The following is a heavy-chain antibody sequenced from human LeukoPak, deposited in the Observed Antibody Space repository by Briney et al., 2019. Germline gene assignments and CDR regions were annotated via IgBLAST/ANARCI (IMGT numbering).Heavy chain of an antibody. CDR2: IRSKTDGGTT. J-gene: IGHJ4*02. CDR1: GFTFTNAW. V-gene: IGHV3-15*01. CDR3: ARDSPAEPSNY. D-gene: IGHD1-14*01. Sequence: GGSLRLSCAASGFTFTNAWMSWVRQAPGKGLEWVGRIRSKTDGGTTDYAAPVKGRFTISRDESKNTLSLQMNSLKTDDTAVYYCARDSPAEPSNYWGQGTLVTVSS.